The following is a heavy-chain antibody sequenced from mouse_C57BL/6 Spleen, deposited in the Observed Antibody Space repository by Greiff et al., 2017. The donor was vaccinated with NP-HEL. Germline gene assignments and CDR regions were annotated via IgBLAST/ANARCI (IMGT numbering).Heavy chain of an antibody. J-gene: IGHJ3*01. D-gene: IGHD2-3*01. CDR3: ARGHGYYEWFAY. V-gene: IGHV1-52*01. CDR1: GYTFTSYW. Sequence: QQSCKASGYTFTSYWMHWVKQRPIQGLEWIGNIDPSDSETHYNQKFKDKATLTVDKSSSTAYMQLSSLTSEDSAVYYCARGHGYYEWFAYWGQGTLVTVSA. CDR2: IDPSDSET.